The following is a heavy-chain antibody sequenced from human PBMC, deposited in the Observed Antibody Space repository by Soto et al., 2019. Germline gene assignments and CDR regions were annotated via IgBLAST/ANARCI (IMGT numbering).Heavy chain of an antibody. CDR3: ARGGSGWLDSGMDV. D-gene: IGHD6-19*01. Sequence: EVHLVESGGGLVQPGGSLRLSCAASGFTFSSYWMHWVRQAPGKGLVWVSRINSDGSSTSYADSVKGRFTISRDNAKNTLYLEMNSLRAEDTAVYYCARGGSGWLDSGMDVWGQGTTVTVSS. V-gene: IGHV3-74*01. J-gene: IGHJ6*02. CDR2: INSDGSST. CDR1: GFTFSSYW.